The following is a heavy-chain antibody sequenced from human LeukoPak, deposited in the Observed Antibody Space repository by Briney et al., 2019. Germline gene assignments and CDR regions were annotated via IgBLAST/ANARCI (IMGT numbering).Heavy chain of an antibody. J-gene: IGHJ4*02. V-gene: IGHV3-7*04. D-gene: IGHD5-24*01. Sequence: GGSQRLSCAASGFTFGSCWMTWVRQAPGKGLEWVANIKQDGSKKSYVDSVKGRFTISRDNAKNSLYLQMNSLRAEDTAIYYCTRVGYIDEGIDYWGQGTLVTVSS. CDR1: GFTFGSCW. CDR2: IKQDGSKK. CDR3: TRVGYIDEGIDY.